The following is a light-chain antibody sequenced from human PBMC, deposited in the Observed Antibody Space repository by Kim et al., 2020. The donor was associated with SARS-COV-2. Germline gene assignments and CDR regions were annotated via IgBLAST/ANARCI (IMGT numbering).Light chain of an antibody. CDR2: GAS. CDR3: QQYGNSFSIT. Sequence: EIVLTQSPGTLSLSPGEKATLSCRASQSVSSRYLTWYQQKPGQAPRVLIYGASNRATGIPDRFSGSGSGTDFTLTINRLEPEDFAVYYCQQYGNSFSITFGQGTRLEIK. V-gene: IGKV3-20*01. CDR1: QSVSSRY. J-gene: IGKJ5*01.